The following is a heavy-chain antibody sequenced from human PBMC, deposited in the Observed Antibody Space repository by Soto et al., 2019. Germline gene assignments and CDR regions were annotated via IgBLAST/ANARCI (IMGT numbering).Heavy chain of an antibody. J-gene: IGHJ5*02. CDR1: GASLSRYY. CDR3: VRDGTKNLRDRFEP. V-gene: IGHV4-4*07. D-gene: IGHD1-26*01. CDR2: IYATGDT. Sequence: SETLSLTCNVSGASLSRYYWSWIRQPPGKGLEWIGRIYATGDTDYNPSLKSRISMSVDVSKKQFSLTLRSVTAADTAIYYCVRDGTKNLRDRFEPWGRGILVTSPQ.